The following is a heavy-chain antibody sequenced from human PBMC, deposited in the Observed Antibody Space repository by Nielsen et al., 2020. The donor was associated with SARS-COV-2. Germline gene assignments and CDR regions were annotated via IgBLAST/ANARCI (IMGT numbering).Heavy chain of an antibody. CDR1: GFTFSSTW. Sequence: GGSLRLSCSASGFTFSSTWMDWVRQAPGQGLVWVSRINPSGSGTAYADSVKGRFAVPRDNAGNTVVLQIHSLRVEDTAVYYCAGGADFWSGTQKYYMDVWGKGTTVIVSS. D-gene: IGHD3-3*01. CDR3: AGGADFWSGTQKYYMDV. V-gene: IGHV3-74*01. CDR2: INPSGSGT. J-gene: IGHJ6*03.